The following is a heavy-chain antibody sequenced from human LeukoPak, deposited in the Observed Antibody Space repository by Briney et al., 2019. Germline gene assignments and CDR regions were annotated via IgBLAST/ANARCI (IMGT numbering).Heavy chain of an antibody. CDR3: ATGGAYRDAFDI. CDR1: GGTFSTYS. V-gene: IGHV1-69*11. J-gene: IGHJ3*02. Sequence: SVKVSCKTSGGTFSTYSINWVRHAAGQGLEWMGRIIPILSQSDYAQKFQGTVSITADEFTETAYMELSSLRSDDTAVYYCATGGAYRDAFDIWGQGTMVTVSS. D-gene: IGHD3-10*01. CDR2: IIPILSQS.